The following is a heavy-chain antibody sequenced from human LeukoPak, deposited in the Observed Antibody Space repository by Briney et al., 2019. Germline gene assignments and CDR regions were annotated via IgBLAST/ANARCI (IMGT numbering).Heavy chain of an antibody. Sequence: HPGGSLRLSCAASGFTFSSYGMHWVRQAPGKGLEWVAVISYDGSNKYYADSVKGRFTISRDNSKNTLYFQMNSLRAEDTAVYYCARDVGTSSRLGYYYYAMDVWGQGTTVTVSS. D-gene: IGHD6-6*01. V-gene: IGHV3-30*03. CDR2: ISYDGSNK. CDR1: GFTFSSYG. CDR3: ARDVGTSSRLGYYYYAMDV. J-gene: IGHJ6*02.